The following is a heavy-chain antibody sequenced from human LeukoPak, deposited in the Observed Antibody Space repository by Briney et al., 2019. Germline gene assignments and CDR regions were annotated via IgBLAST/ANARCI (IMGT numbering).Heavy chain of an antibody. V-gene: IGHV1-18*01. CDR2: IAAYNGQT. CDR1: GYRFTRYG. CDR3: ARSLKWETYYEGSVYHDH. Sequence: ASVRLSCKTSGYRFTRYGISWLRQAPGQGLEWMGWIAAYNGQTQYAQTLQGRVTLTLDTTTDTVNMELRSLGSDDTAVYYCARSLKWETYYEGSVYHDHWGQGTLVTVSA. D-gene: IGHD3-22*01. J-gene: IGHJ4*02.